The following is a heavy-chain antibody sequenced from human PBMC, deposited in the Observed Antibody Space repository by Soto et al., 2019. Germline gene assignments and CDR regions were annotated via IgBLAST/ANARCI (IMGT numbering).Heavy chain of an antibody. V-gene: IGHV4-31*01. CDR1: GGSISSGGYY. CDR3: ARDGLNWFDP. CDR2: IYYSGST. Sequence: SETLSLTCTVSGGSISSGGYYWSWIRQHPGKGLEWIGYIYYSGSTYYNPSLKSPVTISVDTSKNQFTLKLISVTAADTSVYYCARDGLNWFDPWGQGTLVTVSS. J-gene: IGHJ5*02. D-gene: IGHD2-21*02.